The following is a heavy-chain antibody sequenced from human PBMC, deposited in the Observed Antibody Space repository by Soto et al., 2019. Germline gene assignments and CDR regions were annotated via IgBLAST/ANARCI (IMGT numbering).Heavy chain of an antibody. J-gene: IGHJ6*02. Sequence: ASVQVSCKASGGTFSRYAISWVRQAPGQGLEWMGGIIPIFGTANYAQKFQGRVTITADESTSTAYMELSSLRSEDTAVYYCARGGYYGSGTSPYYYYGMDVWGQGTTVTVSS. CDR1: GGTFSRYA. D-gene: IGHD3-10*01. V-gene: IGHV1-69*13. CDR2: IIPIFGTA. CDR3: ARGGYYGSGTSPYYYYGMDV.